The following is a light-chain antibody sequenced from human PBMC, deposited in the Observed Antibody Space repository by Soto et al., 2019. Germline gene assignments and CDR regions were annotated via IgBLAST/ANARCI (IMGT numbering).Light chain of an antibody. J-gene: IGKJ1*01. CDR2: GAS. V-gene: IGKV3-20*01. CDR1: QSVSNNY. CDR3: QQYGSSGT. Sequence: IVLTQSPGTLSLSPGERATISCRASQSVSNNYLAWYQQKPGQAPRLLIYGASNRATGIPDRLSGSGSGTDFTLTISRMEPEDSAVYYCQQYGSSGTFGQGTKVDIK.